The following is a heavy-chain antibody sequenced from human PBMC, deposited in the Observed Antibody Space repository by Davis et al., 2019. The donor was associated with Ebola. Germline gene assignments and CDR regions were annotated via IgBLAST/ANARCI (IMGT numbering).Heavy chain of an antibody. CDR2: ISGSGGST. D-gene: IGHD2-2*01. CDR3: AKGYCSSSSCRAVDY. J-gene: IGHJ4*02. CDR1: GFTFSSYS. V-gene: IGHV3-23*01. Sequence: GGSLRLSCAASGFTFSSYSMNWVRQAPGKGLEWVSAISGSGGSTYYADSVKGRFTISRDNSKNTLYLQMNSLRADDTAVYYCAKGYCSSSSCRAVDYWGQGTLVTVSS.